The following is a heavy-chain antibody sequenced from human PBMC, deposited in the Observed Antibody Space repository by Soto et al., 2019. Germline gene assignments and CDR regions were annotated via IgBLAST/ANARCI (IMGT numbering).Heavy chain of an antibody. CDR1: GFTFSDYY. Sequence: QVQLVESGGGSVKPGGSLRLSCAASGFTFSDYYMSWIRQAPGKGLEWVSYISSGGFITYYADSVKGRFTTSWDKTKNSLYLQMNTLSANDTAVDYCATGVVPATKGGYYSYGLDVWGQGTTVTVSS. J-gene: IGHJ6*02. CDR2: ISSGGFIT. CDR3: ATGVVPATKGGYYSYGLDV. D-gene: IGHD2-2*01. V-gene: IGHV3-11*01.